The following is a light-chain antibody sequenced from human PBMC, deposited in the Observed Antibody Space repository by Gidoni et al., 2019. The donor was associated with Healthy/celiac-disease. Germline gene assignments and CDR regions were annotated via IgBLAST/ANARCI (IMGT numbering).Light chain of an antibody. V-gene: IGLV2-14*03. CDR1: SSDVGGYNY. CDR3: SSYTSSSLWV. CDR2: DVS. Sequence: QPALTQPASVSGSPGQSITISCTGTSSDVGGYNYVSWYQQHPGKAPKLMIYDVSNRPSGVSNRFSGSKSGNTASRTISVLQAEDETDYYCSSYTSSSLWVFGGGTKLTVL. J-gene: IGLJ3*02.